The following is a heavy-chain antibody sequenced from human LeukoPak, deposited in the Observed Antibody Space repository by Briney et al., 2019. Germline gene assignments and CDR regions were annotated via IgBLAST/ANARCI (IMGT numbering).Heavy chain of an antibody. D-gene: IGHD3-22*01. J-gene: IGHJ4*02. Sequence: PGGSLRLSCAASGFTFSSYSMNWVRXAPGKXLEWVSSISGSSTYIDYADSVKGRFTISRDNAKNALYLQMDSPRAEDTAVYYCARDHSSGRYFDFWGQGTLVTVSS. CDR3: ARDHSSGRYFDF. CDR2: ISGSSTYI. CDR1: GFTFSSYS. V-gene: IGHV3-21*01.